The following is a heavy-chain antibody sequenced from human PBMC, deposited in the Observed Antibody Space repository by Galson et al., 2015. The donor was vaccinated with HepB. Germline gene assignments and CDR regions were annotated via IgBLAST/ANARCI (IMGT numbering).Heavy chain of an antibody. V-gene: IGHV4-4*07. J-gene: IGHJ5*02. CDR3: AREMYSRMLWWFDP. CDR2: IYNSGKR. D-gene: IGHD6-13*01. Sequence: LTCTVSGVSISSYYWSWIRQPAGKGLEWIGRIYNSGKRNYNSSLKSRVTMSVDTSKNQLSLKLRSVTAADTAVYYCAREMYSRMLWWFDPWGQGTLVIVSS. CDR1: GVSISSYY.